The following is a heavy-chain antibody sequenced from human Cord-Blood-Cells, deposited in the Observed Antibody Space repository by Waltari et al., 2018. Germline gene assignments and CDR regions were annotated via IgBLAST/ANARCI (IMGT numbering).Heavy chain of an antibody. J-gene: IGHJ3*02. V-gene: IGHV3-7*01. CDR2: KKQDGSEK. CDR1: GCTFCSSW. CDR3: ARDDLGAFDI. Sequence: EVQLVASGGGLVQPGGSLRLPCAASGCTFCSSWMSWVRQALGKGLEWVANKKQDGSEKYYVDSVKGRFTISRDNAKNSLYLQMNSLRAEDTAVYYCARDDLGAFDIWGQGTMVTVSS. D-gene: IGHD1-26*01.